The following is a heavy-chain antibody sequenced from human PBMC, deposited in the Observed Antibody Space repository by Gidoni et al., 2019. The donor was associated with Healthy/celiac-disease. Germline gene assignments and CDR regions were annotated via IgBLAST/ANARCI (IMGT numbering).Heavy chain of an antibody. D-gene: IGHD6-13*01. Sequence: EVQLVESGGGLVQPGGSLRLSCAASGFTFSSYEMNWVRQAPGKGLEWVSYISSSGSTIYYADSVKGRFTISRDNAKNSLYLQMNSLRAEDTAVYYCARRASIAAAGDYFDYWGQGTLVTVSS. CDR2: ISSSGSTI. CDR1: GFTFSSYE. J-gene: IGHJ4*02. V-gene: IGHV3-48*03. CDR3: ARRASIAAAGDYFDY.